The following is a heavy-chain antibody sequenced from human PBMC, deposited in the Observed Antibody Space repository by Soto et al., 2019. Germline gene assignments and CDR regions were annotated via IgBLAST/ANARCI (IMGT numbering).Heavy chain of an antibody. CDR1: GGSISSGGYY. D-gene: IGHD4-17*01. J-gene: IGHJ4*02. Sequence: QVQLQESGPGLVKPSQTLSLTCTVSGGSISSGGYYWSWIRQHPGKGLEWIGYIYYSGSTYYNPALKSRVTISVDTSKNQFSRKLSSVTAADTAVYYCARGRRDYGGNPFDYWGQGTLVTVSS. CDR2: IYYSGST. V-gene: IGHV4-31*03. CDR3: ARGRRDYGGNPFDY.